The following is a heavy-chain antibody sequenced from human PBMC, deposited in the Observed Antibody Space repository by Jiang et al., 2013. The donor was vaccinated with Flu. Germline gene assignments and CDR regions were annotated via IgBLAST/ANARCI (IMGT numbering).Heavy chain of an antibody. Sequence: KKPGESLRISCRGSGYTFNTYWDRLGAPDARERPGVDGNHLPADSDIRYNPSFQGQVTISVDKSISTAYLQWSSLKATDTAMYYCAKSLRVMVGDQGYFYGMDVWGQGTTVTVSS. CDR3: AKSLRVMVGDQGYFYGMDV. CDR1: GYTFNTYW. J-gene: IGHJ6*02. CDR2: LPADSDI. V-gene: IGHV5-51*01. D-gene: IGHD2-8*01.